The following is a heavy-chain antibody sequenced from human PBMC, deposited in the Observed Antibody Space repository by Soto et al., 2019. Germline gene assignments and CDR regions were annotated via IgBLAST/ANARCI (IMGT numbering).Heavy chain of an antibody. CDR3: AREDLAFYFDY. CDR1: GGSISSYY. J-gene: IGHJ4*02. V-gene: IGHV4-59*01. CDR2: IYYSGST. Sequence: PSETLSLTCTVSGGSISSYYWSWIRQPPGKGLEWIGYIYYSGSTNYNPSLKSRVTISVDTSKSQSSLKLSSVTAADTAVYYCAREDLAFYFDYWGQGTLVTVSS.